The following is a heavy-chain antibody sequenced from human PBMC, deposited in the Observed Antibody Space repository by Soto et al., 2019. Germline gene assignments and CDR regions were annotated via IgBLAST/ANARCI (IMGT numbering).Heavy chain of an antibody. CDR3: ARDSNTYYYGSGSFGP. J-gene: IGHJ5*02. V-gene: IGHV4-61*08. Sequence: PSETLSLTCTVSGGSVSSGGYYWSWIRQPPGKGLEWIGYIYYSGSTNYNPSLKSRVTISVDTSKNPFTLKLSSVTTADTAVYYCARDSNTYYYGSGSFGPWGQGTLVTVSS. CDR2: IYYSGST. CDR1: GGSVSSGGYY. D-gene: IGHD3-10*01.